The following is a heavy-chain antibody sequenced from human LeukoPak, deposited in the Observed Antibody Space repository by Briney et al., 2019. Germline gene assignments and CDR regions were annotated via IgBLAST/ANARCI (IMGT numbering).Heavy chain of an antibody. CDR3: ARDSLGSGSYYKGYYYYGMDV. CDR1: GFTFSSYW. V-gene: IGHV3-7*01. CDR2: IKQDGSEK. D-gene: IGHD3-10*01. Sequence: GGSLRLSCAASGFTFSSYWMSWVRQAPGKGLEWVANIKQDGSEKYYVDSVKGRFTISRDNAKNSLYLQMNSLRAEDTAVYYCARDSLGSGSYYKGYYYYGMDVWGQGTTVTVSS. J-gene: IGHJ6*02.